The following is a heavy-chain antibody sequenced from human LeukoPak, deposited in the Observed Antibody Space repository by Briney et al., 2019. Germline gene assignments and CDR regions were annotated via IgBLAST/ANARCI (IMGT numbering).Heavy chain of an antibody. CDR3: ARDQPSYYYGSGSYAQP. J-gene: IGHJ1*01. Sequence: PSETLSLTCTVSGGSISSYYWSWIRQPPGKGLEWIGYIYYSGSTNYNPSLKSRVTISVDTSKNQFSLKLSSVTAADTAVYYCARDQPSYYYGSGSYAQPWGQGTLVTVSS. CDR2: IYYSGST. CDR1: GGSISSYY. V-gene: IGHV4-59*12. D-gene: IGHD3-10*01.